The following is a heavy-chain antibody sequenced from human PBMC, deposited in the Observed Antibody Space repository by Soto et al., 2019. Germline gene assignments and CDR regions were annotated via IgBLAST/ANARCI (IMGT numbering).Heavy chain of an antibody. D-gene: IGHD6-13*01. CDR1: GFTFSSYE. Sequence: EVQLVESGGGLVQPGRSLRLSCAASGFTFSSYEMNWVRQAPGKGLEWVSYISSSGSTIYYADSVKGRFTISRDNAKNSLYLQMNSLRAEDTAVYYCARDSPVFIAAADPAQWGMDVWGQGTTVTVSS. CDR3: ARDSPVFIAAADPAQWGMDV. J-gene: IGHJ6*02. V-gene: IGHV3-48*03. CDR2: ISSSGSTI.